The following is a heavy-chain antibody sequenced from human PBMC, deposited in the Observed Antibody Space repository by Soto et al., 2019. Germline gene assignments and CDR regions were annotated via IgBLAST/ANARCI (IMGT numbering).Heavy chain of an antibody. Sequence: ASVKVSCKASGYTFTSYGISWVRQAPGQGLEWMGIINPSGGSTSYAQKFQGRVTMTRDMSTSTVYMELSSLRSEDTAVYYCARELELGHFDYWGQGTLVTVSS. V-gene: IGHV1-46*01. CDR2: INPSGGST. CDR3: ARELELGHFDY. J-gene: IGHJ4*02. D-gene: IGHD1-7*01. CDR1: GYTFTSYG.